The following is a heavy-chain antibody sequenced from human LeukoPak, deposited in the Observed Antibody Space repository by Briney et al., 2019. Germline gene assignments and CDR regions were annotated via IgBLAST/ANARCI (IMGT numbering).Heavy chain of an antibody. J-gene: IGHJ4*02. V-gene: IGHV1-2*02. CDR3: ARVYPEGYYDSSGYYPYGY. Sequence: VASVKVSCKASGYTFTGYYMHWVRQAPGQGLEWMGWINPNSGGTNYAQKFQGRVTMTRDTSISTAYMELSRLRSDDTAVYYCARVYPEGYYDSSGYYPYGYWGQGTLVTVSS. CDR1: GYTFTGYY. CDR2: INPNSGGT. D-gene: IGHD3-22*01.